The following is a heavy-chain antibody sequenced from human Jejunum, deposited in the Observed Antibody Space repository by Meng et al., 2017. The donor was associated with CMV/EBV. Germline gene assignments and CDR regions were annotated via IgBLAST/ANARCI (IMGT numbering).Heavy chain of an antibody. J-gene: IGHJ6*02. D-gene: IGHD2-15*01. CDR3: ARLGYTRYYGMDV. CDR2: ISWSSGIM. Sequence: SGFTFSSSSMNLVRQAPGKGLEWISYISWSSGIMYYSDSVKGRFTISRDNAKNSLYLQMNSLRAEDTAVYYCARLGYTRYYGMDVWGQGTTVTVSS. V-gene: IGHV3-48*04. CDR1: GFTFSSSS.